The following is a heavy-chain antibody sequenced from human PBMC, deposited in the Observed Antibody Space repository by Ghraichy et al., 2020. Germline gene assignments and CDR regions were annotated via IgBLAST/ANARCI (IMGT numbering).Heavy chain of an antibody. V-gene: IGHV1-2*02. CDR1: GYKFIDHY. CDR3: ARDLEFCSGTTCYSGMDV. J-gene: IGHJ6*04. D-gene: IGHD2-15*01. Sequence: ASVKVSCKASGYKFIDHYIKWVRQVPGQGLEWVGWINPNNGGVGTKYAKKFQVRITMTADTSISTAYMEMSSLRSDDTSVYYCARDLEFCSGTTCYSGMDVWGEGTTVTVAS. CDR2: INPNNGGVGT.